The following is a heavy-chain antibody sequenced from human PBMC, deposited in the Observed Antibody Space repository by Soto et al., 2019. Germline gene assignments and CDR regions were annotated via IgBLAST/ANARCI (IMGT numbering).Heavy chain of an antibody. CDR1: GFTFSSYA. J-gene: IGHJ5*02. CDR2: ISGSGGST. D-gene: IGHD6-13*01. CDR3: AKDIAAPFDP. Sequence: GGSLILPCAASGFTFSSYAMSWVRQAPGKGLEWVSAISGSGGSTYYADSVKGRFTISRDNSKNTLYLQMNSLRAEDTAVYYCAKDIAAPFDPWGQGTLVTVSS. V-gene: IGHV3-23*01.